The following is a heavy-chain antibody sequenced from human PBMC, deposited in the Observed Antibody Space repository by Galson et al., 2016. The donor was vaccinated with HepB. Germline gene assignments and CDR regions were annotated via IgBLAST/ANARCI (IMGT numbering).Heavy chain of an antibody. V-gene: IGHV3-9*01. Sequence: SLRLSCAASGFSFGDYAMNWVRQGPGKGLEWVSGISWNGGRIGYADSVKGRFTISRDNAKNSLHLQMNSLRTEDTALYYCVRSAGSFFFGSGSSDYWGQGSLVTVSP. CDR2: ISWNGGRI. D-gene: IGHD3-10*01. J-gene: IGHJ4*02. CDR3: VRSAGSFFFGSGSSDY. CDR1: GFSFGDYA.